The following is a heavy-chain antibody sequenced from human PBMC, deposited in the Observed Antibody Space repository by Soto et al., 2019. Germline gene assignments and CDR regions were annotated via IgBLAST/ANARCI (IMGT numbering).Heavy chain of an antibody. V-gene: IGHV3-15*01. CDR3: TTRGVGAEWLADYYFDY. J-gene: IGHJ4*02. D-gene: IGHD6-19*01. CDR1: GFTFSNAW. Sequence: EVQLVESGGGLVKPGGSLRLSCAASGFTFSNAWMSWVRQAPGKGLEWVGRIKSKTDGGTTDYAAPVKGRFTISRDDSKNTLYLQRNSLKTEDTAVYYCTTRGVGAEWLADYYFDYWGQGTLVTVSS. CDR2: IKSKTDGGTT.